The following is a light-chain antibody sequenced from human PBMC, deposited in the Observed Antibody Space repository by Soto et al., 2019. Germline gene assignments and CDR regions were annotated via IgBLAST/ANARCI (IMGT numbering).Light chain of an antibody. CDR2: GNS. Sequence: QSVLTQPPSVSGAPGQRVTISCTGSSSNIGAGYDVHWEQQLPGTAPKLLIYGNSNRPSGVPDRFSGYKSGNSASLAITGLQYEDEADYYCKSYDSSLSAVVFGGGTKLTVL. J-gene: IGLJ2*01. CDR3: KSYDSSLSAVV. CDR1: SSNIGAGYD. V-gene: IGLV1-40*01.